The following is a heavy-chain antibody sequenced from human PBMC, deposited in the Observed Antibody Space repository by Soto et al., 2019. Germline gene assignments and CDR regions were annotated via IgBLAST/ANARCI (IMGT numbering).Heavy chain of an antibody. J-gene: IGHJ6*02. D-gene: IGHD5-18*01. CDR2: IIPIFGTA. CDR3: ASCIQLWQPENYYYYGMDV. Sequence: GASVKVSCKASGGTFSSYAISWVRQAPGQGLEWMGGIIPIFGTANYAQKFQGRVTITADESTSTAYMELSSLRSEDTAVYYCASCIQLWQPENYYYYGMDVWGQGTTVTVSS. V-gene: IGHV1-69*13. CDR1: GGTFSSYA.